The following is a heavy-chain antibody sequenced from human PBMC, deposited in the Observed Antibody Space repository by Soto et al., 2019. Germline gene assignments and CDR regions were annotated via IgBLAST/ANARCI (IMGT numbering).Heavy chain of an antibody. CDR1: GYTFTNYG. CDR2: ISTYSGNT. J-gene: IGHJ4*02. V-gene: IGHV1-18*01. Sequence: QVQLVQSGAEVRKAGASVKVSCKTSGYTFTNYGISWVRRAPGQGLEWMGWISTYSGNTKYAQKVRGRVTMTTDTSTSTAYMEVTSLRSDDTAVYYCARDFKGFVGATMHFDYWGQGTLVTVSS. D-gene: IGHD1-26*01. CDR3: ARDFKGFVGATMHFDY.